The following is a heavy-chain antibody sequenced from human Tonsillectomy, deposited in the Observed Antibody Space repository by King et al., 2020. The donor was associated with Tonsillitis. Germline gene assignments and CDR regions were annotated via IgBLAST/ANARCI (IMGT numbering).Heavy chain of an antibody. V-gene: IGHV3-30-3*01. D-gene: IGHD2-15*01. CDR3: ARDLYCSGGSCPYYFDY. J-gene: IGHJ4*02. CDR1: GFTFSYYA. Sequence: QVQLVESGGGVVQPGRSLRLSCVVSGFTFSYYAMHWVRQAPGKGLEWVAVISYDGSNKYYADSVKGRFTISRDNSKNKLYLQMNSLRAEDTAVYYCARDLYCSGGSCPYYFDYWGQGTLVTVSS. CDR2: ISYDGSNK.